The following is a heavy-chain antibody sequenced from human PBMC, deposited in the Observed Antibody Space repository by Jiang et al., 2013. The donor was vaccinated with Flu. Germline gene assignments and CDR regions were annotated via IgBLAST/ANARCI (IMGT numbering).Heavy chain of an antibody. CDR1: GGTFSSYA. CDR2: IIPIFGTA. V-gene: IGHV1-69*01. Sequence: VESGAEVKKPGSSVKVSCKASGGTFSSYAISWVRQAPGQGLEWMGGIIPIFGTANYAQKFQGRVTITADESTSTAYMELSSLRSEDTAVYYCARAGYSYGDWVPLPTGSWGQGTLVTVSS. CDR3: ARAGYSYGDWVPLPTGS. D-gene: IGHD5-18*01. J-gene: IGHJ4*02.